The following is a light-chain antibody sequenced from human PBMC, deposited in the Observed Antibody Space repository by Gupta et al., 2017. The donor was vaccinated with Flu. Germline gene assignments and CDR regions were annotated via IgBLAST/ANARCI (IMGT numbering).Light chain of an antibody. CDR3: CAHAGSSIWV. V-gene: IGLV2-11*01. CDR2: DIS. J-gene: IGLJ3*02. CDR1: TSDVGGHDF. Sequence: QSALTQPRSVSGSPGQSVTISCTGTTSDVGGHDFISWYHQSAGEAPKLILYDISKRPSGVPTRFSGSKSGNTASLTISGLQGEDEGDFYCCAHAGSSIWVFGGGTRLTVL.